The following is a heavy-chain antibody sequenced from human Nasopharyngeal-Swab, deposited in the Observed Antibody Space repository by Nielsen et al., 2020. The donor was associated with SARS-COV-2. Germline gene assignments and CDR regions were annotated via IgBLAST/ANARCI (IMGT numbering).Heavy chain of an antibody. CDR2: IDAGGANT. Sequence: GESLKISCAASGFTFSTYAMTWVRQAPGKGLEWVSTIDAGGANTFYADSVKGRFAISRDNSKNTVDLQMNSLRVEDTALYYCASTGGRGWLALGAFDIWGQGTMVTVSS. D-gene: IGHD6-19*01. CDR1: GFTFSTYA. V-gene: IGHV3-23*01. CDR3: ASTGGRGWLALGAFDI. J-gene: IGHJ3*02.